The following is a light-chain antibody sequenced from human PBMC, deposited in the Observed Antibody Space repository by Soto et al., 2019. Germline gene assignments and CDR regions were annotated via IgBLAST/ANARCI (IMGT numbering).Light chain of an antibody. CDR3: AAWDDSLNGWV. CDR1: NSNIGSNT. V-gene: IGLV1-44*01. Sequence: QSVLTQPPSASGTPGQRVTISCSGSNSNIGSNTVNWYQQVPGTAPKLLIYSNNQRPSGVPDRFSGSKSGTSASLAISGLQSEDEADYSCAAWDDSLNGWVFGGGNKLTVL. J-gene: IGLJ3*02. CDR2: SNN.